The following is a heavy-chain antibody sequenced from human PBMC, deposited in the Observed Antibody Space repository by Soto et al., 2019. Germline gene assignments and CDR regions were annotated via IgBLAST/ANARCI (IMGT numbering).Heavy chain of an antibody. Sequence: PGESLKISCKTFGYRFTSYWFGWVRQMPGKGLEWMGVIYPDDSDTRYSPTFQGQVTISADKSTSTAYLQLRSLKASDTAMYYCARRRTVVVAGTSDYYFDYWGQGTLVTVSS. CDR2: IYPDDSDT. V-gene: IGHV5-51*01. J-gene: IGHJ4*02. D-gene: IGHD2-21*01. CDR1: GYRFTSYW. CDR3: ARRRTVVVAGTSDYYFDY.